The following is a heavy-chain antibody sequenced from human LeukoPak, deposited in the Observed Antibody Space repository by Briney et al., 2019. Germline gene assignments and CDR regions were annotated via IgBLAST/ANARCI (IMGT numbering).Heavy chain of an antibody. V-gene: IGHV4-4*07. D-gene: IGHD6-19*01. CDR2: ISPSGTT. J-gene: IGHJ4*02. CDR3: ARSRGDSTGWYTFDY. Sequence: PSETLSLTCTVSGGYTGSHYWSWIRQPAGKGLEWIGRISPSGTTHYNPSLGSRVTMSVDTSKNYFSLRLSSVTAADTAVYYCARSRGDSTGWYTFDYWGQGTLVTVSS. CDR1: GGYTGSHY.